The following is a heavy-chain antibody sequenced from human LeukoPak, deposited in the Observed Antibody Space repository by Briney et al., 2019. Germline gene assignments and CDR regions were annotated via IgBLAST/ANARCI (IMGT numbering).Heavy chain of an antibody. V-gene: IGHV4-38-2*02. J-gene: IGHJ2*01. CDR1: GYSISSGYY. CDR2: IYHSGST. CDR3: ARLIGLVPYWYFDL. D-gene: IGHD3-10*01. Sequence: KPSETLSLTCTVSGYSISSGYYWGWIRQPPGKGLEWIGNIYHSGSTYYNPSLKSRVTISVDTSKNQFSLKLSSVTAADTAVYYCARLIGLVPYWYFDLWGRGTLVTVSS.